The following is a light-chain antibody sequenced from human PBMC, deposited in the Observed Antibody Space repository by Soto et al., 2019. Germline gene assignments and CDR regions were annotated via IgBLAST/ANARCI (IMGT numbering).Light chain of an antibody. CDR2: GAS. CDR3: QHYNSYSEA. J-gene: IGKJ1*01. CDR1: QSINNY. V-gene: IGKV1-39*01. Sequence: DIQMTQSPSSLSASVGDRVTITCRASQSINNYLSWYQQKPGKAPNLLIFGASTLQSGVPSRFSGSGSGTDFTLTISSLQPEDCATYYCQHYNSYSEAFGQGTKVDIK.